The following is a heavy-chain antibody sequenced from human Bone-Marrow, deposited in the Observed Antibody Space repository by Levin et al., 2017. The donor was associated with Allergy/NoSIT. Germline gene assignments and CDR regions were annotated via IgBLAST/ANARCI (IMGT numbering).Heavy chain of an antibody. CDR1: GFTFSSYS. CDR2: ISSSSSTI. Sequence: GESLKISCAASGFTFSSYSMNWVRQAPGKGLEWVSYISSSSSTIYYADSVKGRFTISRDNAKNSLYLQMNSLRAEDTAVYYCARDPKPAADIYYYYYYGMDVWGQGTTVTVSS. D-gene: IGHD2-2*01. J-gene: IGHJ6*02. V-gene: IGHV3-48*01. CDR3: ARDPKPAADIYYYYYYGMDV.